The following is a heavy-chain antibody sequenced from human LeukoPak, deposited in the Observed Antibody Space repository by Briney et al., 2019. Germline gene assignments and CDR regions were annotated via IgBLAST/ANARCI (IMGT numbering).Heavy chain of an antibody. CDR3: ARKGPLRDSIPFMDL. Sequence: SETLALTCAVSGASTTGGYYWTWIRQPPGKGLEWIGEIDHSGNTNYNPSLRSRVTISVDTSKNQFSLKVNSLTAADTAVYYCARKGPLRDSIPFMDLWGEGTTVTVSS. D-gene: IGHD4-17*01. V-gene: IGHV4-34*01. J-gene: IGHJ6*03. CDR2: IDHSGNT. CDR1: GASTTGGYY.